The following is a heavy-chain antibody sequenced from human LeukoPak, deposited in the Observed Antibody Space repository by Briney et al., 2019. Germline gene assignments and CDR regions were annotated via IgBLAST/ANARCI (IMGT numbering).Heavy chain of an antibody. J-gene: IGHJ4*02. CDR1: GYTLTDYY. CDR2: INPNSGGT. CDR3: ARVGYYENSGYYEY. V-gene: IGHV1-2*06. Sequence: ASVKVSCKASGYTLTDYYMHWVRQAPGQGLEWMGRINPNSGGTNYAQKFQGRVTMTRDTSISTVYMELSRLRSDDTAVYYRARVGYYENSGYYEYWGQGTLVTVSS. D-gene: IGHD3-22*01.